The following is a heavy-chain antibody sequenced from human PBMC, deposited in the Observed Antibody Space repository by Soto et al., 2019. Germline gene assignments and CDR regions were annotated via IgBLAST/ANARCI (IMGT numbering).Heavy chain of an antibody. CDR3: ARDRPPVDY. V-gene: IGHV1-18*01. J-gene: IGHJ4*02. Sequence: QVQLVQSGAEVKKPGASVKVSCKASGSTFTSYAISWVRQAPGQGLECMGWISAYNGNTNYAQKLHVRVTMTTDTSTSTADMELRSMRSDDTAVYYCARDRPPVDYWGQGTLVTVSS. CDR2: ISAYNGNT. CDR1: GSTFTSYA.